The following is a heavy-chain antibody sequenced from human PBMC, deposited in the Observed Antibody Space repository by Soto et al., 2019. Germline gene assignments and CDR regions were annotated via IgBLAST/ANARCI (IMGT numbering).Heavy chain of an antibody. CDR1: GDPITRRYHY. D-gene: IGHD1-1*01. CDR3: ARQPVHERRLRAFDQ. CDR2: DYFRGHV. V-gene: IGHV4-39*01. Sequence: QPQLHESGPGLVKPSETLSLTCTVSGDPITRRYHYWGWILHSPGTVLEWIASDYFRGHVYSTPSLQSLVNVSVDTSKNQFSLTLRSLTATATAIYFCARQPVHERRLRAFDQWCPGRMVTVSS. J-gene: IGHJ4*02.